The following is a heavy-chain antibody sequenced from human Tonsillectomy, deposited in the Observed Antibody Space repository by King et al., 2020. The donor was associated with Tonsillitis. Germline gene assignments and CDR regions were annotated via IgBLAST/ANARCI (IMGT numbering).Heavy chain of an antibody. CDR3: AREKGAALTFDY. D-gene: IGHD2-15*01. V-gene: IGHV4-31*03. CDR1: GGSISSGGNY. J-gene: IGHJ4*02. CDR2: IYYSGTT. Sequence: VQLQESGPGLVKPSQTLSLNCTVSGGSISSGGNYWSWIRQHPGKGLEWIGYIYYSGTTYFNPSLKSRVTISVDTSKNQFSLKLSSVTAADTAVYYCAREKGAALTFDYWGQGTLVTVSS.